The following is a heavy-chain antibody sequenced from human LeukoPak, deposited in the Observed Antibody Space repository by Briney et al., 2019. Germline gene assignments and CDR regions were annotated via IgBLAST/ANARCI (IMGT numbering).Heavy chain of an antibody. CDR2: ISYDGSNK. CDR1: GFTFSSYA. CDR3: ARDIVVVTGYGMDV. J-gene: IGHJ6*02. D-gene: IGHD2-21*02. V-gene: IGHV3-30*04. Sequence: GRSLRHSCAASGFTFSSYAMHWVRQAPGKGLEWVAVISYDGSNKYYADSVKGRFTISRDNSKNTLYLQMNSLRAEDTAVYYCARDIVVVTGYGMDVWGQGTTVTVSS.